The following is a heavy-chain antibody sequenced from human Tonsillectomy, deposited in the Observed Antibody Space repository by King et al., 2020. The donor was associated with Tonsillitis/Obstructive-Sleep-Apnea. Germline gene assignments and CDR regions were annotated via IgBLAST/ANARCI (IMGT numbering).Heavy chain of an antibody. Sequence: VQLVESGGGLVQPGGSLRLSCAASGFTFSNYAMSWVRQAPGKGLEWVSAISGSGASTYYEDSVKGRFTISRDNSKNTLYMKMNSLRAEETAVYYCADSYTGYSYGRPGDGFDIWGQGTMVTVSS. V-gene: IGHV3-23*04. D-gene: IGHD5-18*01. CDR1: GFTFSNYA. CDR3: ADSYTGYSYGRPGDGFDI. J-gene: IGHJ3*02. CDR2: ISGSGAST.